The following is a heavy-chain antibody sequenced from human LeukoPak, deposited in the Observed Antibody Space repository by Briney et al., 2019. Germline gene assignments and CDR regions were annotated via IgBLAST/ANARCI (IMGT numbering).Heavy chain of an antibody. CDR3: ASGSGTIFGVVTRRDAFDI. CDR2: INPNSGGT. V-gene: IGHV1-2*02. Sequence: GASVKVSCKASGYTFSGYYIHWVRQAPGQGLEWMGWINPNSGGTNYAQKFQGRVTMTRDTSISTAYMELRSLRSDDTAVYYCASGSGTIFGVVTRRDAFDIWGQGTMVTVSS. CDR1: GYTFSGYY. J-gene: IGHJ3*02. D-gene: IGHD3-3*01.